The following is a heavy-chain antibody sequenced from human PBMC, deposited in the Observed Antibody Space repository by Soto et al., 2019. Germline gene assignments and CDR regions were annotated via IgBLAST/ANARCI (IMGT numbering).Heavy chain of an antibody. V-gene: IGHV3-21*01. CDR1: GFTFSSYS. CDR3: ARDLECSSTSCYRGYYYYGMDV. CDR2: ISSSSSYI. J-gene: IGHJ6*02. Sequence: PGGSLRLSCAASGFTFSSYSMNWVRQAPGKGLEWVSSISSSSSYIYYADSVKGRFTISRDNAKNSLYLQMNSLRAEDTAVYYCARDLECSSTSCYRGYYYYGMDVWGQGTTVTVSS. D-gene: IGHD2-2*02.